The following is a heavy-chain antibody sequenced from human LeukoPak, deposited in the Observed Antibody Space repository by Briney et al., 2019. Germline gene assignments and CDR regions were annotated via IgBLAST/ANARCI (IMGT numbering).Heavy chain of an antibody. CDR2: IIPIFGTA. Sequence: SVKVSCKASGYTFTSYGISWVRQAPGQGLEWMGGIIPIFGTANYAQKFQGRVTITADESTSTAYMELSSLRSEDTAVYYCARGGGYYDSSGYYYFDYWGQGTLVTVSS. D-gene: IGHD3-22*01. V-gene: IGHV1-69*13. CDR1: GYTFTSYG. J-gene: IGHJ4*02. CDR3: ARGGGYYDSSGYYYFDY.